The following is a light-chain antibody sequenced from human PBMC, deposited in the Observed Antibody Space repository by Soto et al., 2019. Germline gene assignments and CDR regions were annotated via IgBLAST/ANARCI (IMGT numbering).Light chain of an antibody. CDR2: GAS. CDR1: QSITNNY. V-gene: IGKV3-20*01. J-gene: IGKJ1*01. Sequence: EIVLTQSLGTISISPGERATLSCRSSQSITNNYLAWYQEKAGQVPRLLLYGASTRPTGIPDRFSGTGSGTDFTLTITRLEPDAFAVYYCQHYGSSPRTFGQGTKV. CDR3: QHYGSSPRT.